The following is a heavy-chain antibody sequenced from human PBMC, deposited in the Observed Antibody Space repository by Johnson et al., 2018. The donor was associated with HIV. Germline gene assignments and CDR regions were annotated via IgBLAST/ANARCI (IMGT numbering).Heavy chain of an antibody. J-gene: IGHJ3*02. CDR1: GFTFDDYG. Sequence: QVQLVESGGGVVRPGGSLRLSCAASGFTFDDYGMHWVRQAPGKGLEWVAVISYDGSNKYYADSVKGRFTISRDNSKNTLYLQMNSLRAEDTAVYYCAREANAFDIWGQGTMVTVSS. CDR2: ISYDGSNK. CDR3: AREANAFDI. V-gene: IGHV3-30*03.